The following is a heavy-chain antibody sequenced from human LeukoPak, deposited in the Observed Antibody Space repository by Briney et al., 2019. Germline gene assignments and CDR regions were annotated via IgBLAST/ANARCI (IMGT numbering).Heavy chain of an antibody. CDR2: IYYSGST. D-gene: IGHD1-26*01. CDR3: ARVFSGGATTLFDY. Sequence: SETLSLACTVSAGSIGSGGYYWSWIRQHPGKGLEWIGYIYYSGSTYYNPSLKSRVTISVDTSKNQFSLKLSSVTAADTAVYYCARVFSGGATTLFDYWGQGTLVTVSS. V-gene: IGHV4-31*03. J-gene: IGHJ4*02. CDR1: AGSIGSGGYY.